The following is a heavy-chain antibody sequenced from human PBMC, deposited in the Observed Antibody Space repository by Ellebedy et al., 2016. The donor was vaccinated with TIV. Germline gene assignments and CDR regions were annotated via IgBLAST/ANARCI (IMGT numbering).Heavy chain of an antibody. V-gene: IGHV1-69*04. J-gene: IGHJ4*02. CDR2: IIPILGIA. D-gene: IGHD1-7*01. CDR3: ARVLTGTTLGY. Sequence: SVKVSXXASGGTFSSYAISWVRQAPGQGLEWMGRIIPILGIANYAQKFQGRVTITADKSTSTAYMELSSLRSDDTAVYYCARVLTGTTLGYWGQGTLVTVSS. CDR1: GGTFSSYA.